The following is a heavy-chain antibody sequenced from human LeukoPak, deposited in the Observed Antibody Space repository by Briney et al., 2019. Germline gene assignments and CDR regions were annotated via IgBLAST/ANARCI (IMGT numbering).Heavy chain of an antibody. CDR3: ARYPSDQYYFDY. CDR2: IYSGGST. Sequence: PGGSLRLSCAASGFTVSSNYMSWVRQAPGEGLECVSVIYSGGSTYYADSVKGRFTISTDNSKNTLYLQMNSLSAEDTAVYYCARYPSDQYYFDYWGQGTLVTVSS. CDR1: GFTVSSNY. V-gene: IGHV3-53*01. J-gene: IGHJ4*02.